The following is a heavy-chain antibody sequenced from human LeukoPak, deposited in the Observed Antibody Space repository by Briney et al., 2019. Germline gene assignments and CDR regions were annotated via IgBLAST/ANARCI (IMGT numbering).Heavy chain of an antibody. CDR2: ISWNSGSI. CDR1: GFTFDDYA. Sequence: GGSLRLSCAASGFTFDDYAMHWVRQAPGKGLEWVSGISWNSGSIGYADSVKGRFTISRDNAKNSLYLQMNSLRAGDTALYYCAKQYYYDSSGYPKEFDYWGQGTLVTVSS. D-gene: IGHD3-22*01. CDR3: AKQYYYDSSGYPKEFDY. J-gene: IGHJ4*02. V-gene: IGHV3-9*01.